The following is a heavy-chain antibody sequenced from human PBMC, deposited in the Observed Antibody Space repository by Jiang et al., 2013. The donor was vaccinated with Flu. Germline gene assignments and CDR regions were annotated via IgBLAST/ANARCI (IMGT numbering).Heavy chain of an antibody. CDR1: GGSFSGYY. D-gene: IGHD2-15*01. CDR3: ARPNCSGGSCPPEAFDI. J-gene: IGHJ3*02. V-gene: IGHV4-34*01. Sequence: LLKPSETLSLTCAVYGGSFSGYYWSWIRQPPGKGLEWIGEINHSGSTNYNPSLKSRVTISVDTSKNQFSLKLSSVTAADTAVYYCARPNCSGGSCPPEAFDIWGQGTMVTVSS. CDR2: INHSGST.